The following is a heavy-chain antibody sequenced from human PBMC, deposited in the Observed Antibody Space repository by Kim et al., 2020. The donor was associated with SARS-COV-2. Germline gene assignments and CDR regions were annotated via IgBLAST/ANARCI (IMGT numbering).Heavy chain of an antibody. CDR3: AKADSGGECYLVDY. D-gene: IGHD2-21*01. Sequence: ADSVKGRVTISRDNAKNTLYLQMDSLRAEDTAVYYCAKADSGGECYLVDYWGQGTLVTVSS. V-gene: IGHV3-9*01. J-gene: IGHJ4*02.